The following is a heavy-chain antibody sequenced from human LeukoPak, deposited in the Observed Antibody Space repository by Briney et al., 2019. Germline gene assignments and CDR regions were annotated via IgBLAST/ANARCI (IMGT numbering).Heavy chain of an antibody. CDR2: ISYDGSNK. J-gene: IGHJ6*02. CDR3: ARSVVAYYYYYGMDV. V-gene: IGHV3-30-3*01. Sequence: GGSLRLSCAASGFTFSSYAMHWVRQAPGKGLEWVAVISYDGSNKYYADSVKGRFTISRDNSKNTLYLQINSLRAEDTAVYYCARSVVAYYYYYGMDVWGQGTTVTVSS. CDR1: GFTFSSYA. D-gene: IGHD2-15*01.